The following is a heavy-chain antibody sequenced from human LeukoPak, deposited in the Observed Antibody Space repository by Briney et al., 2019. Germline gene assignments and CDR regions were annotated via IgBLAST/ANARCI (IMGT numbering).Heavy chain of an antibody. CDR3: ASEMAYCSGGSCFD. J-gene: IGHJ4*02. D-gene: IGHD2-15*01. V-gene: IGHV1-3*03. CDR2: INAGNGNT. Sequence: GASVKVSCKASGYTFTSYAMHWVRQAPGQRLEWMGWINAGNGNTKYSQEFQGRVTMTRDMSTSTVYMELSSLRSEDTAVYYCASEMAYCSGGSCFDWGQGTLVTVSS. CDR1: GYTFTSYA.